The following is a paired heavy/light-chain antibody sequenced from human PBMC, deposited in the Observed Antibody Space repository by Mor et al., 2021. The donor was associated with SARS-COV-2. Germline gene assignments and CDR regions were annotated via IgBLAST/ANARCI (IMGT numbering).Heavy chain of an antibody. D-gene: IGHD2-15*01. J-gene: IGHJ5*02. CDR3: AATLGSYNWLDP. V-gene: IGHV4-34*01. Sequence: QVQLQQWGAGLLKPSETLSLTCGVNGGSFSDYYWSWIRQPPGKGLEWIGEINHSGSTKYNPSFKSRVTISVDTSKNQFSLKLRSVTAADTAVYYCAATLGSYNWLDPWGQGTLVTVSS. CDR2: INHSGST. CDR1: GGSFSDYY.
Light chain of an antibody. CDR3: HSYASSLSVVV. V-gene: IGLV1-40*01. J-gene: IGLJ2*01. CDR2: GNS. CDR1: SSNIGAGYD. Sequence: QSVLTQPPSVSGAPGQRVTISCTGSSSNIGAGYDVHWYQQLPGTAPKLLIYGNSNRPSGVPDRFSGSKSGTSASLAITGLQAEDEADYYCHSYASSLSVVVFGGGTKLTVL.